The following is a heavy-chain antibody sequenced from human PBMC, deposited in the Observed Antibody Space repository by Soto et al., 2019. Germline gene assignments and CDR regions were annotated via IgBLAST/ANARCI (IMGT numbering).Heavy chain of an antibody. V-gene: IGHV3-64D*06. CDR1: GFTFSSYA. J-gene: IGHJ4*02. CDR3: VKGRWVDQ. CDR2: ISSPGVPT. Sequence: EVQLVESGGGLVQPGGSLRLSCSVSGFTFSSYAMHWVRQAPGKGLQYVSSISSPGVPTYYADSVKGRFIISRDNSQNTLYLQMSRLGVEDPAVYFCVKGRWVDQGGQGILVTVSS. D-gene: IGHD1-26*01.